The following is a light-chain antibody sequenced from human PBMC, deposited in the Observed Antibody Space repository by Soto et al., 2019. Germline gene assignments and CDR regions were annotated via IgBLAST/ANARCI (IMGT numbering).Light chain of an antibody. Sequence: QSVLTQPISVSGSLGQSITISCTGNSNDIGSYDYVCWYQQHPGKAPRLLIHGVHNRSPGISGRFSASKSGLMASLTISQLQAEDEADYYCTAFSANRVYLFGPGTKLTVL. CDR1: SNDIGSYDY. CDR2: GVH. J-gene: IGLJ1*01. CDR3: TAFSANRVYL. V-gene: IGLV2-14*01.